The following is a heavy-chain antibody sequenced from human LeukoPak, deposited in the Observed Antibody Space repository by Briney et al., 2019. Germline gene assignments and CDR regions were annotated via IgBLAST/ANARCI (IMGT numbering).Heavy chain of an antibody. Sequence: GESLKISCKGSGYSFTSYWIGWVRQMPGKGLEWMGIIYPGDSDTRYSPSFQGQVTISADKSISTAYLQWSSLKASDTAMYYCARHADYYDSSGYGYYGMDVWGQGTTVTVSS. J-gene: IGHJ6*02. D-gene: IGHD3-22*01. CDR3: ARHADYYDSSGYGYYGMDV. CDR2: IYPGDSDT. CDR1: GYSFTSYW. V-gene: IGHV5-51*01.